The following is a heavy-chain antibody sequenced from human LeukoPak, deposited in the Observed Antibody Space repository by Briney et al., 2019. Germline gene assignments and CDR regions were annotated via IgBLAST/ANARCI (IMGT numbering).Heavy chain of an antibody. Sequence: ASVKVSCKASGYTFTSYGISWVRQAPGQGLEWMGWISAYNGNTNYAQKLQGRVTMTTDTSTSTAYMELRSLRSDDTAVYYCAVTLERITGTTFSDYWGQGTLVTVSS. V-gene: IGHV1-18*01. J-gene: IGHJ4*02. CDR3: AVTLERITGTTFSDY. CDR1: GYTFTSYG. CDR2: ISAYNGNT. D-gene: IGHD1-7*01.